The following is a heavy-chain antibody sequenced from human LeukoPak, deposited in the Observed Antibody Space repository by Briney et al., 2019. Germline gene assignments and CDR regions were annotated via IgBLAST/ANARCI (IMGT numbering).Heavy chain of an antibody. D-gene: IGHD4-17*01. CDR2: INHSGST. Sequence: SETLSLTCAVYGGSFSGYYWSWIRQPPGKGLEWIGEINHSGSTNYNPSLKSRVTISVDTSKNQFSLKLSSVTAAGTAVYYCARASMTTVTTARAFDYWGQGTLVTVSS. J-gene: IGHJ4*02. V-gene: IGHV4-34*01. CDR1: GGSFSGYY. CDR3: ARASMTTVTTARAFDY.